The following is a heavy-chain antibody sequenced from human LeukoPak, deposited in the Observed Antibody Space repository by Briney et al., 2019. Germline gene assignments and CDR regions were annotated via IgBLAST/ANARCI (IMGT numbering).Heavy chain of an antibody. J-gene: IGHJ5*02. CDR1: GGSISSGDYY. CDR3: ARDPGTTGWFDP. CDR2: IYYSGST. Sequence: SQTLSLTCTVSGGSISSGDYYWSWIRQPPGTGLEWIGYIYYSGSTYYNPSLKSRVTISVDTSKNQFSLKLSSVTAADTAVYYCARDPGTTGWFDPWGQGTLVTVSS. V-gene: IGHV4-30-4*08. D-gene: IGHD1-1*01.